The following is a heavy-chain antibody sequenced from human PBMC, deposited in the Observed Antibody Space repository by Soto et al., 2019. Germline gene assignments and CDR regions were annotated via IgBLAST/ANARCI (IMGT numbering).Heavy chain of an antibody. J-gene: IGHJ3*02. CDR1: GYTFTSYA. D-gene: IGHD2-15*01. CDR3: ARDSAHCSGGSCYLETTGAFDI. V-gene: IGHV1-3*01. CDR2: INAGNGNT. Sequence: GASVKVSCKASGYTFTSYAMHWVRQAPGQRLEWMGWINAGNGNTKYSQKFKGRVTITRDTSASTAYMELSSLRSEDTAVYYCARDSAHCSGGSCYLETTGAFDIWGQGTMVTVSS.